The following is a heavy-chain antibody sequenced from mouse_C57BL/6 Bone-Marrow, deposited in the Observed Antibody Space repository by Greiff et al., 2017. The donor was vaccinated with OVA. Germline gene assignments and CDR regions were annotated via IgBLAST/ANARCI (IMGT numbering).Heavy chain of an antibody. Sequence: QVQLQQPGAELVKPGASVKMSCKASGYTFTSYWIPWVKQRPGQGLEWIGDIYPGSGSTNYNEKFKSKATLTVDTSSSTAYMQLSSLTSEDSAVYYCAKETLYLCRYYYAMAYWGQGTSVTVSS. CDR2: IYPGSGST. CDR1: GYTFTSYW. D-gene: IGHD6-1*01. CDR3: AKETLYLCRYYYAMAY. J-gene: IGHJ4*01. V-gene: IGHV1-55*01.